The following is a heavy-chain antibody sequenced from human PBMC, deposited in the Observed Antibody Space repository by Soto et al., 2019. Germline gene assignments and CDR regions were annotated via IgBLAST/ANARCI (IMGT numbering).Heavy chain of an antibody. CDR2: ISPGSRYP. CDR1: GFTFGDSY. J-gene: IGHJ5*02. V-gene: IGHV3-11*06. CDR3: VRGGGGGLFDP. D-gene: IGHD2-15*01. Sequence: PGGSLRLSCAGSGFTFGDSYMSWIRQAPGKGLEWLSYISPGSRYPAYADSVKGRFTIARDNAKRSLYLQMMSLTAEDTAIYYCVRGGGGGLFDPWGQGTMVTVSS.